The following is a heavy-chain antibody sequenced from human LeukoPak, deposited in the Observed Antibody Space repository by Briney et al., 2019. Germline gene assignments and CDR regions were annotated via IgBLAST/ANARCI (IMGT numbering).Heavy chain of an antibody. Sequence: GGSLRLSCAASGFTFSTFWMHWVRQAPGKGQVRVSGIKSDGSITTYADSVKGRFTISRDNAENTLYLQMNSLRAEDTAVYYCARGRYYGMDVWGQGTTVTVSS. CDR2: IKSDGSIT. V-gene: IGHV3-74*03. J-gene: IGHJ6*02. CDR3: ARGRYYGMDV. CDR1: GFTFSTFW.